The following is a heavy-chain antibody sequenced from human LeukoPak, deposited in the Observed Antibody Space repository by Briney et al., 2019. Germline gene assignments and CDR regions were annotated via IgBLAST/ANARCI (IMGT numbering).Heavy chain of an antibody. V-gene: IGHV3-33*06. CDR1: GFTFSSYG. J-gene: IGHJ4*02. CDR2: IWYDGSNK. Sequence: GGSLRLSCAASGFTFSSYGMHWVRQAPGKGLEWVAVIWYDGSNKYYADSVKGRFTISRDNSKNTLYLQMNSLRAEDTAVYYCAKTYCGGDCYSEIDYWGQGALVTVSS. CDR3: AKTYCGGDCYSEIDY. D-gene: IGHD2-21*02.